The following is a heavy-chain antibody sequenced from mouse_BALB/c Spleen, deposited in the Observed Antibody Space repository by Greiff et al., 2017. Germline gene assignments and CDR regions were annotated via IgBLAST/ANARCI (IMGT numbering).Heavy chain of an antibody. CDR3: ARDRYYAMDY. Sequence: VQLQQSGPGLVKPSQTVSLTCTVTGISITTGNYRWSWIRQFPGNKLEWIGYIYYSGTITYNPSLTSRTTITRDTSKNQFFLEMNSLTAKDTATYYCARDRYYAMDYWGQGTSVTVSS. V-gene: IGHV3-5*02. CDR2: IYYSGTI. CDR1: GISITTGNYR. J-gene: IGHJ4*01.